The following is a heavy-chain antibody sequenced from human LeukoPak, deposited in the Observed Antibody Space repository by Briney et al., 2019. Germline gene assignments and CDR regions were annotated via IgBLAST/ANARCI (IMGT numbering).Heavy chain of an antibody. CDR3: ARGPSTGVVVIIRLFDY. J-gene: IGHJ4*02. CDR2: IYYSGST. CDR1: GGSISSYY. Sequence: PSETLSLTCTVSGGSISSYYWGWIRQPPGKGLEWIGSIYYSGSTYYNPSLKSRVTISVDTSKNQFSLKLSSVTAADTAVYYCARGPSTGVVVIIRLFDYWGQGTLVTVSS. D-gene: IGHD3-22*01. V-gene: IGHV4-39*07.